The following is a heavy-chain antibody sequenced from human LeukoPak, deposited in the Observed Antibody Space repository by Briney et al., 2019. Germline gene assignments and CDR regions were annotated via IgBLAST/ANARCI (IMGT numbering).Heavy chain of an antibody. CDR2: ISGSGGST. V-gene: IGHV3-23*01. Sequence: GESLKISCKGSGYSFTSYWIGWVRQMPGKGLEWVSAISGSGGSTYCADSVKGRFTISRDNSKNTLYLQMNSLRAEDTAVYYCAKTSPWLRPRGGFDYWGQGTLVTVSS. J-gene: IGHJ4*02. CDR3: AKTSPWLRPRGGFDY. CDR1: GYSFTSYW. D-gene: IGHD5-12*01.